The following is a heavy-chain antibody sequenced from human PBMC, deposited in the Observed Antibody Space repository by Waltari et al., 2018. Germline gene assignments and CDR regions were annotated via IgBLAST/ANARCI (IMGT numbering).Heavy chain of an antibody. CDR3: LVGRSSWSNPFDY. V-gene: IGHV4-38-2*01. D-gene: IGHD6-13*01. CDR2: IYHSVST. J-gene: IGHJ4*02. CDR1: GYSISSGSH. Sequence: QVQLQESGPGLVKPSETLSLTCAVSGYSISSGSHWGWIRQPPGKGVEGIGSIYHSVSTYYNPYLKSRVTISVDTSKNQFSLKLSSVTAADTAVYYCLVGRSSWSNPFDYWGQGTLVTVSS.